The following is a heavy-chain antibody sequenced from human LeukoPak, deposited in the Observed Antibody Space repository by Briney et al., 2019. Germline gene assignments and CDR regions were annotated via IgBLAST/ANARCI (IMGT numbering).Heavy chain of an antibody. V-gene: IGHV1-3*01. CDR3: ARGGYYGSGSYYTVGYYGMDV. CDR1: GYTFTIYA. CDR2: INAGNGNT. J-gene: IGHJ6*04. D-gene: IGHD3-10*01. Sequence: ASVKVSCKASGYTFTIYAMHLVRQAPGQRLEWMGWINAGNGNTKYSQKFQGRVTITRDTSASTAYMELSSLRSEDTAVDYCARGGYYGSGSYYTVGYYGMDVWGKGTTVTASS.